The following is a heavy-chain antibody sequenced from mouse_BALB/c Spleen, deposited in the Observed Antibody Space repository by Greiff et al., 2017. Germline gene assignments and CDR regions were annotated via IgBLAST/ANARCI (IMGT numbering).Heavy chain of an antibody. CDR1: GFTFSSYG. J-gene: IGHJ3*01. V-gene: IGHV5-6*01. CDR2: ISSGGSYT. D-gene: IGHD2-4*01. CDR3: ARHDDYDERAFAY. Sequence: DVQLVESGGDLVKPGGSLKLSCAASGFTFSSYGMSWVRQTPDKRLEWVATISSGGSYTYYPDSVKGRFTISRDNAKNTLYLQMSSLKSEDTAMYYCARHDDYDERAFAYWGQGTLVTVSA.